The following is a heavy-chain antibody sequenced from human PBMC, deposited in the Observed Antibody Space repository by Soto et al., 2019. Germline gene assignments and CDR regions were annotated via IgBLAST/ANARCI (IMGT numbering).Heavy chain of an antibody. J-gene: IGHJ5*02. Sequence: QITLKESGPTLVKPTQTLTLTCTFSGFSLSTSGVGLGWIRQPPGKALEWLALLYWDDDKRYSPSLKSRLTNTQHKYQDQVVLTLRAMDPVATATYYCAHTPCPGSAETWGQGTLVTVSS. CDR2: LYWDDDK. CDR3: AHTPCPGSAET. V-gene: IGHV2-5*02. CDR1: GFSLSTSGVG. D-gene: IGHD2-15*01.